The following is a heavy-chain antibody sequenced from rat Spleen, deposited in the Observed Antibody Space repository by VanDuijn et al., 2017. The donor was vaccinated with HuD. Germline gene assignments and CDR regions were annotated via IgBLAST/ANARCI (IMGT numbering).Heavy chain of an antibody. Sequence: EVQLVESGGGLVQPGRSLKLSCAASGFTFSDYAMAWVRQAPKKGLEWVASIIYDGSSTYYRDSVKGRFTISRDNAKSSLYLQMDSLRSEDTATYYCTRMMVTLKGPFAYWGQGTLVTVS. CDR1: GFTFSDYA. CDR2: IIYDGSST. CDR3: TRMMVTLKGPFAY. D-gene: IGHD1-12*03. J-gene: IGHJ3*01. V-gene: IGHV5-17*01.